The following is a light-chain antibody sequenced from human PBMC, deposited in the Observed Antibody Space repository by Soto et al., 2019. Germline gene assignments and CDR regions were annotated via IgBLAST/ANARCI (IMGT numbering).Light chain of an antibody. V-gene: IGKV3-20*01. CDR3: QNYGTSQIT. J-gene: IGKJ5*01. CDR2: DES. CDR1: QSVSSEF. Sequence: DIVITQSPATLSVVPGDSATLSCRAGQSVSSEFITWYQQRTGQPPRLLIHDESSRATGIPDRFSGSGSGTDFTLTISRLEPEDFAVYYCQNYGTSQITCGQGTRLEIK.